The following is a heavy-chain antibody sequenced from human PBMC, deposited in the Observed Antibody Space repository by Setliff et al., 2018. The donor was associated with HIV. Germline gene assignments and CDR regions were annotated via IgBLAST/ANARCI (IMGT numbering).Heavy chain of an antibody. CDR2: IYYSGST. V-gene: IGHV4-39*01. CDR3: ATSPLSSIAARPEYFDY. J-gene: IGHJ4*02. Sequence: PSETLSLTCTVSGGSISSSSYYWGWIRQPPGKGLEWIGSIYYSGSTYYNPSLKSRVTISVDTSKNQFSLKPSSVTAADTAVYYCATSPLSSIAARPEYFDYWGQGTLVTVSS. D-gene: IGHD6-6*01. CDR1: GGSISSSSYY.